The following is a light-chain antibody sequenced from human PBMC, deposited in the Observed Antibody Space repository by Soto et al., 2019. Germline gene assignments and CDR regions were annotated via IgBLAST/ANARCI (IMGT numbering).Light chain of an antibody. V-gene: IGKV3-20*01. CDR2: GAS. Sequence: EIVLTQSPGTLSLSPGERATLSCRASQSVSSSYLAWYQQKPGQAPRLLIYGASSRPTGIPDRFSGSGSGTDFTLPISRLEPEDFAVYYCQQYGSSPQTFGQGTNLEIK. CDR1: QSVSSSY. J-gene: IGKJ2*01. CDR3: QQYGSSPQT.